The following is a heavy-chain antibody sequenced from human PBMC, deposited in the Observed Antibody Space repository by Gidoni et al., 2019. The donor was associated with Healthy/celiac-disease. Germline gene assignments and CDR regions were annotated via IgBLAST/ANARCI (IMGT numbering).Heavy chain of an antibody. D-gene: IGHD6-13*01. CDR2: ISSSSSYT. CDR1: GFTFSDYY. Sequence: QVQLVESGGGLVKPGGSLRLSCAASGFTFSDYYMSWIRQAPGKGLEWVSYISSSSSYTNYADSVKGRFTISRDNAKNSLYLQMNSLRAEDTAVYYCARDRNGQQLVSDYWGQGTLVTVSS. CDR3: ARDRNGQQLVSDY. V-gene: IGHV3-11*06. J-gene: IGHJ4*02.